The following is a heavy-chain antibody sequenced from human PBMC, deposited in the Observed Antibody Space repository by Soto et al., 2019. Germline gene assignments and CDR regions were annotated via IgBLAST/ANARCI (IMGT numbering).Heavy chain of an antibody. CDR2: IYSSGTT. CDR1: GISIDNYY. V-gene: IGHV4-4*07. J-gene: IGHJ5*02. CDR3: VREVGGSGWFAP. Sequence: QVQLQQSGPGLVKPSETLSLTCTVSGISIDNYYCSWIRQSAGKGLEWIGRIYSSGTTNYNPSLKSRVTMSVDMSKSQFSLNVRSVTAADTAVYYCVREVGGSGWFAPWGQGTLVTVSS.